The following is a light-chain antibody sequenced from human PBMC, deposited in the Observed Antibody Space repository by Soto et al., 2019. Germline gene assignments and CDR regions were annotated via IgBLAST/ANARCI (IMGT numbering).Light chain of an antibody. CDR2: DVS. CDR3: SSYTTATVYV. CDR1: SSDVGAFDY. J-gene: IGLJ1*01. Sequence: QSALTQPASVSGSPGRSITISCTGTSSDVGAFDYVSWYQQHPGEVPKLLIYDVSNRPSGVSNRFSGSKSGNTASLTISGLQAEDEADYYCSSYTTATVYVFATGTKVTVL. V-gene: IGLV2-14*03.